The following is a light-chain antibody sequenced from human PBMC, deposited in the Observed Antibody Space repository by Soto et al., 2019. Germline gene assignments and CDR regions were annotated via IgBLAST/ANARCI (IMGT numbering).Light chain of an antibody. CDR3: QQYNNWPRT. CDR2: GAA. V-gene: IGKV3-15*01. Sequence: MTQSPASLSASVGDRVTISCRASQSIGRNLNWYQQKPGQAPRLLIYGAATRTTGIPARFSGSGSGTEFTLTISSLQSEDFAVYYCQQYNNWPRTFGQGTKVDIK. J-gene: IGKJ1*01. CDR1: QSIGRN.